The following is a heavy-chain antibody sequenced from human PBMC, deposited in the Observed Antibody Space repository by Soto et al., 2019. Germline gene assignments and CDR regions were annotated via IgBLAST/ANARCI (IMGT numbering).Heavy chain of an antibody. CDR3: ARDNGSGSRGWFDP. V-gene: IGHV4-31*03. CDR2: IFDGLST. D-gene: IGHD3-10*01. J-gene: IGHJ5*02. CDR1: GGPVTSGGYY. Sequence: QVQLQESGPGLVKPSQTLSLTCSVSGGPVTSGGYYWSWIRQHPGKGLEWIGYIFDGLSTAYNPSLKSRLSISADASKNQLSLRMTSVTAADTAMYYCARDNGSGSRGWFDPWGQGILVTVSS.